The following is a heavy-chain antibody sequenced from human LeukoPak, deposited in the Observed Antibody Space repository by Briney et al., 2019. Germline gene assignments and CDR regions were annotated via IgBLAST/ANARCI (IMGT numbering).Heavy chain of an antibody. J-gene: IGHJ4*02. CDR3: ATIQRDSDWYGGDY. D-gene: IGHD6-19*01. V-gene: IGHV4-39*01. CDR1: GGSISSSSYY. Sequence: PSETLSLTCTVSGGSISSSSYYWGWIRQPPGKGLEWIGSIYYSGSTYYNPSLKSRVTISVDTSKNQFSLKLSSVTAADTAVYYCATIQRDSDWYGGDYWGQGTLVTVSS. CDR2: IYYSGST.